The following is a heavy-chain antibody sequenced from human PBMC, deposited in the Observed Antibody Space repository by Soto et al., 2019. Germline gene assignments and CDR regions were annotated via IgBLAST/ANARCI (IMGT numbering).Heavy chain of an antibody. J-gene: IGHJ5*02. V-gene: IGHV4-31*03. CDR1: GGSISSGGYY. CDR3: ARVGGINXFEP. D-gene: IGHD1-20*01. CDR2: TYYSGST. Sequence: SETLSLTCTVSGGSISSGGYYWSWIRQHPGKGLEWIGYTYYSGSTYYNPSLKSRVTISVDTSKNQFSLKLSSVTAADTAVYYCARVGGINXFEPWGQGTLVTVSS.